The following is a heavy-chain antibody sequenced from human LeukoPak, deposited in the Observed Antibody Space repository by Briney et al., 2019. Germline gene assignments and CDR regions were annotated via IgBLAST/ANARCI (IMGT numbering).Heavy chain of an antibody. CDR3: ARAQRLLWFGELSF. J-gene: IGHJ4*02. Sequence: PGGSLRLSCAASGFTFDDYAMSWVRQAPGKGLEWVSVIYSGGSTYYADSVKGRFTISRDNSKNTLYLQMNSLRAEDTAVYYCARAQRLLWFGELSFWGQGTLVTVSS. V-gene: IGHV3-53*01. D-gene: IGHD3-10*01. CDR2: IYSGGST. CDR1: GFTFDDYA.